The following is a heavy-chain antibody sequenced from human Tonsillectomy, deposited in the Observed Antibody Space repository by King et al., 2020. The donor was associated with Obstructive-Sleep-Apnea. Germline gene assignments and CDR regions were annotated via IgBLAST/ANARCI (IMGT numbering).Heavy chain of an antibody. Sequence: QLQESGPGLVKPSETLSLTCTVSGGSISTYYWSWLRQPPGKGLEWIGYIYYSGSTNYRPSLKRRVSISVDTSKNQFSLKLSSVTAADTAVYYCARSPYGSGIIDYFDPWGQGTLVTVSS. D-gene: IGHD3-10*01. J-gene: IGHJ5*02. CDR2: IYYSGST. CDR3: ARSPYGSGIIDYFDP. V-gene: IGHV4-59*01. CDR1: GGSISTYY.